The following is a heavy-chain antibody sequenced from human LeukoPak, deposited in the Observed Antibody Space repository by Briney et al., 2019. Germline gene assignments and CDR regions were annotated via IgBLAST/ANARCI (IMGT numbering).Heavy chain of an antibody. D-gene: IGHD1-26*01. V-gene: IGHV1-8*01. CDR1: GYTFTSYD. J-gene: IGHJ6*02. CDR3: ARSWELRYGMDV. CDR2: MNPNSGNT. Sequence: ASVKVSCKASGYTFTSYDINWVRQATGQGLEWMVWMNPNSGNTGYAQKFQGRVTMTRNTSISTAYMELSSLRSEDTAVYYCARSWELRYGMDVWGQGTTVTVSS.